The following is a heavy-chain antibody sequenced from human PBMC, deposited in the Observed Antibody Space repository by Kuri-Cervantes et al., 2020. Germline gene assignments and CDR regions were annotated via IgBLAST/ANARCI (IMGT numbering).Heavy chain of an antibody. CDR2: IYYSGST. V-gene: IGHV4-31*02. CDR3: ARGSGWYFY. Sequence: SCTVSGGSISSGGYYWSWIRQHPGKGLEWIGYIYYSGSTYYNPSLKSRVTISVDTSKNQFSLKLSSVTAADTAVYFCARGSGWYFYWGQGTLVTVSS. CDR1: GGSISSGGYY. J-gene: IGHJ1*01. D-gene: IGHD6-19*01.